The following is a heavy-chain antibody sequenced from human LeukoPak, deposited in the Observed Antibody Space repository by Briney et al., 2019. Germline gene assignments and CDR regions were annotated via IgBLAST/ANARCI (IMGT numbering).Heavy chain of an antibody. D-gene: IGHD2-15*01. CDR2: IHTSKSM. Sequence: PSQTLSLTCTVSGGSISSGFYDWYWIREPAGKGLEWIGHIHTSKSMNYNPSLKSRVTISVDTSKNQFSLKLTSVTAADTAVYYCERGRRGSNRINWFDPWGQGTLVTVSS. V-gene: IGHV4-61*09. J-gene: IGHJ5*02. CDR3: ERGRRGSNRINWFDP. CDR1: GGSISSGFYD.